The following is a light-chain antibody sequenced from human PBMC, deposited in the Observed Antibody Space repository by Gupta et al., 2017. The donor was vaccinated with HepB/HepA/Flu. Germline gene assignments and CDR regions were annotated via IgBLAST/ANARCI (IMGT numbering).Light chain of an antibody. CDR3: ASWDDSLNGYV. CDR1: SSSIGSNT. V-gene: IGLV1-44*01. J-gene: IGLJ1*01. CDR2: KNN. Sequence: QAVLTQPPSAFGTPGRRVTITCSGSSSSIGSNTVNWYQQVQGTDPKLLMHKNNQRPSGVPDRFSGSKSGTSAYLAISGLQSEDETDYYCASWDDSLNGYVLGTGTKVTVL.